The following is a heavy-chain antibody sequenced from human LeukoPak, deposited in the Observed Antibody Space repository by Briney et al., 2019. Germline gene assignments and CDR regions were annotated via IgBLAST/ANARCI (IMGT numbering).Heavy chain of an antibody. Sequence: ASVKVSCKASGYTFTGYYMHWVRQAPGQGLEWMGWINPNSGGTNYAQKFQGWVTMTRDTSISTAYMELSRLRSDDTAMYYCARDRVDTAMASYYYYYGMDVWGQGTTVTVSS. J-gene: IGHJ6*02. CDR3: ARDRVDTAMASYYYYYGMDV. CDR1: GYTFTGYY. CDR2: INPNSGGT. D-gene: IGHD5-18*01. V-gene: IGHV1-2*04.